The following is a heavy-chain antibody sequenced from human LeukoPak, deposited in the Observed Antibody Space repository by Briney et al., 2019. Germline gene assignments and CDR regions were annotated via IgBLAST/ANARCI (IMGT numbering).Heavy chain of an antibody. D-gene: IGHD3-22*01. J-gene: IGHJ4*02. CDR2: ISYDGSNK. CDR1: GFTFSSYP. Sequence: GGSLRLSCAASGFTFSSYPMHWVRQAPDKGLEWVAVISYDGSNKHYADSVKGRFTISRDNSKNTLYLEMNSLRAEDTAVYYCAREGSSGYYPYWGQGTLVTVSS. CDR3: AREGSSGYYPY. V-gene: IGHV3-30-3*01.